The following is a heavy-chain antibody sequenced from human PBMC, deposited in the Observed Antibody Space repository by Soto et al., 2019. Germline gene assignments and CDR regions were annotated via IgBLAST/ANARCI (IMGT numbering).Heavy chain of an antibody. Sequence: GGSLRLSCAASGFTFSSYSMNWVRQAPGKGLEWVSSISSSSSYIYYADSVKGRFTIFRDNAKNSLYLQMNSLRAEDTAVYYCARDRTYYDFWSGYYVNGRNWFDPWGQGTLVTVSS. CDR2: ISSSSSYI. J-gene: IGHJ5*02. CDR3: ARDRTYYDFWSGYYVNGRNWFDP. V-gene: IGHV3-21*01. CDR1: GFTFSSYS. D-gene: IGHD3-3*01.